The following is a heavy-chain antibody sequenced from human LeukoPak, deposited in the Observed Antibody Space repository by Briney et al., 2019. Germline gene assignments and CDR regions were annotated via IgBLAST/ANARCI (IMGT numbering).Heavy chain of an antibody. CDR1: GVSISSYY. CDR3: ARDRYYYDSSGYRRMDV. D-gene: IGHD3-22*01. Sequence: PSETLSLTCTVSGVSISSYYWSWIRQPAGKGLEWIGRIYTSGSTSYNPSLKSRVTMSVDTSKNQFSLKLSSVTAADTAVYYCARDRYYYDSSGYRRMDVWGKGTTVTISS. J-gene: IGHJ6*04. V-gene: IGHV4-4*07. CDR2: IYTSGST.